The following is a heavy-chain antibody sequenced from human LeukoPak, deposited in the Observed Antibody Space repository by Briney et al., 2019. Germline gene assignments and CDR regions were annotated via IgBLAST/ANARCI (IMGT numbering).Heavy chain of an antibody. J-gene: IGHJ4*02. CDR1: GGSISSGGYP. CDR2: IYHSGTT. V-gene: IGHV4-30-2*01. D-gene: IGHD1-26*01. CDR3: ARVARWGYYFDY. Sequence: SQTLSLTCAVSGGSISSGGYPWSWIRQPPGKGLEWIGYIYHSGTTYYNPSLKSRVTISIDRSKNQFSLKLSSVTAADTAVYYCARVARWGYYFDYWGQGTLVTASS.